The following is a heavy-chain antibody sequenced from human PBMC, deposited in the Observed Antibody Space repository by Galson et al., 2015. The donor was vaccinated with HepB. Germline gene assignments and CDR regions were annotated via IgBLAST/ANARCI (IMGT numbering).Heavy chain of an antibody. V-gene: IGHV3-30*04. CDR2: ISSDGTTK. D-gene: IGHD5-12*01. CDR1: GFTFSNYG. J-gene: IGHJ6*02. Sequence: SLRLSCAASGFTFSNYGFHWIRQPPGKGLEWVAVISSDGTTKNYADSVKGRFTISRDNSESTLFLEMNSLRSDDRAVYYCARIGDGYDHMWVYFNNGMDVWGQGTTVTVAS. CDR3: ARIGDGYDHMWVYFNNGMDV.